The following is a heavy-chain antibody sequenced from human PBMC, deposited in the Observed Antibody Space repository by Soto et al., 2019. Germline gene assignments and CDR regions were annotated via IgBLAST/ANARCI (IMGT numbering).Heavy chain of an antibody. Sequence: ASVKVSCKASGYTFTSYDINWVRLATGQGLEWMGWMNPNSGNTGYAQKFQGRVTMTRNTSISTAYMELSSLRSEDTAVHYCASTMEHAYYYYYMDVWGKGTTVTVSS. V-gene: IGHV1-8*01. D-gene: IGHD1-1*01. J-gene: IGHJ6*03. CDR3: ASTMEHAYYYYYMDV. CDR2: MNPNSGNT. CDR1: GYTFTSYD.